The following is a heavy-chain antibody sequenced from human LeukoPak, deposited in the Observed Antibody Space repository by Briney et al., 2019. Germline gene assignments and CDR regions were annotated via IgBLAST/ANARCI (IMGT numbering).Heavy chain of an antibody. J-gene: IGHJ4*02. CDR3: ARPIGPGGNYFDY. CDR2: IYHSGST. V-gene: IGHV4-38-2*02. Sequence: PSETLSLTCTVSGYSISSGYYWGWIRQPPGKGLEWIGSIYHSGSTYYNPSLKSRVTISVDTSKNQFSLKLSSVTAADTAVYYCARPIGPGGNYFDYWGQGTLVTVSS. CDR1: GYSISSGYY. D-gene: IGHD3-16*01.